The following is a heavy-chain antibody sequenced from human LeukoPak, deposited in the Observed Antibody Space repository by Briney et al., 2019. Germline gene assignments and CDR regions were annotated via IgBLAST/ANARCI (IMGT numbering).Heavy chain of an antibody. V-gene: IGHV3-53*04. J-gene: IGHJ6*02. CDR3: ARFLGRITISGVVPYGMDV. D-gene: IGHD3-3*01. CDR2: LYCAGGT. CDR1: GFTVSSNF. Sequence: GGSVRLLCGVSGFTVSSNFMTGVRQAPGEGVVGLGILYCAGGTHYTDSVNGRFTISRHSSKNTLYLQMNSRRREDTAVYYCARFLGRITISGVVPYGMDVWGQGTTVTVSS.